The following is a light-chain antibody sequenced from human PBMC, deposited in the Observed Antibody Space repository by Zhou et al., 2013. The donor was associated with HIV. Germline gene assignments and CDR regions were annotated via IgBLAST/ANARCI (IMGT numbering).Light chain of an antibody. V-gene: IGKV1-39*01. Sequence: DIQMTQSPSSLSASAGDRVTITCRASQTISNYLNWYQQKPGKAPSLLIYKASNLQNGVPSRFSGSGSGADFTLTINSLQPEDFATYFCQQSYSVPPTFGQGTKLEI. J-gene: IGKJ2*01. CDR3: QQSYSVPPT. CDR1: QTISNY. CDR2: KAS.